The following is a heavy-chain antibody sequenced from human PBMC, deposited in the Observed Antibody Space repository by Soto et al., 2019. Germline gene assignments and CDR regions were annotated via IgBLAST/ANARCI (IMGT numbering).Heavy chain of an antibody. Sequence: EVQLLESGGGLVQPGGSLRLSCAASGFTFNNYAMTWVRQTPEKGLEWVSTISGGGYSIYYADSVKGRFTISRDNSKNTLFLQMNSLTVDDTAMYFCAKESRFSDYVRAFDIWGQGTMVIVSS. CDR2: ISGGGYSI. D-gene: IGHD5-12*01. J-gene: IGHJ3*02. V-gene: IGHV3-23*01. CDR1: GFTFNNYA. CDR3: AKESRFSDYVRAFDI.